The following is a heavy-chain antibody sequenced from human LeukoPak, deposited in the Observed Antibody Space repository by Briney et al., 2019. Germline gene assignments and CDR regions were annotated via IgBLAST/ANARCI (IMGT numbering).Heavy chain of an antibody. CDR2: INPNSGGT. V-gene: IGHV1-2*02. J-gene: IGHJ4*02. Sequence: ASVTDSCKASGYTFTGYYMHWVRQAPAQGLEWMGWINPNSGGTNYAQKFQGRVTMTRDTSIGTAYMELSRLRSDDTAVYYCARDSGGSYPHYWGQGTLFTVSS. D-gene: IGHD1-26*01. CDR1: GYTFTGYY. CDR3: ARDSGGSYPHY.